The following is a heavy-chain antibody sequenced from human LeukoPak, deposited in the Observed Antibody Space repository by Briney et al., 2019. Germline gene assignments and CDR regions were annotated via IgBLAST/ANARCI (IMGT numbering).Heavy chain of an antibody. V-gene: IGHV3-21*01. CDR2: ISSSSYYI. D-gene: IGHD3-10*01. CDR1: GVTFSSYS. J-gene: IGHJ4*02. CDR3: ARSGERGMVRGVPYY. Sequence: PGGSLRLSCAASGVTFSSYSMNWVRQAPGKGLGWVSSISSSSYYIYYVDSVKVRFTISRDNAKSSLHVQMNSLRAGATAVYYCARSGERGMVRGVPYYWGQGTLVTVSS.